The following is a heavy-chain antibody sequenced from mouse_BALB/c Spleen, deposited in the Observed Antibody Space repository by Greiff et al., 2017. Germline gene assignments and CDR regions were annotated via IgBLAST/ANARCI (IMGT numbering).Heavy chain of an antibody. D-gene: IGHD2-1*01. CDR2: ISCYNGAT. Sequence: LVKTGASVKISCKASGYSFPGYYLHWVKQSHGKSLEWIGYISCYNGATSYNQKFKGKATFTVDTSSSTAYMQFNSLTSEDSAVYYCARSGNYYYAMDYWGQGTSVTVSS. V-gene: IGHV1S34*01. J-gene: IGHJ4*01. CDR1: GYSFPGYY. CDR3: ARSGNYYYAMDY.